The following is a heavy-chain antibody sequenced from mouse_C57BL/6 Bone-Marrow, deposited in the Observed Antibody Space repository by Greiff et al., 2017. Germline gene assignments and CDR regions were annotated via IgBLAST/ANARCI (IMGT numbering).Heavy chain of an antibody. D-gene: IGHD1-1*01. V-gene: IGHV1-82*01. CDR3: ASYYYGSSPF. Sequence: QVKLKESGPELVKPGASVKISCKASGYAFSSSWMNWVKQRPGQGLEWLGRIYHGDGDTNYNGKVNGKATRTSDKSSSTADMQLSSLTSEDSAVYCCASYYYGSSPFWGHVPLVTVSA. J-gene: IGHJ3*01. CDR1: GYAFSSSW. CDR2: IYHGDGDT.